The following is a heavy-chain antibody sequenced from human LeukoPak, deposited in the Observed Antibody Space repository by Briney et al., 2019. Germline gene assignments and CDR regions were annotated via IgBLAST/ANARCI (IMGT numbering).Heavy chain of an antibody. V-gene: IGHV1-2*02. J-gene: IGHJ5*02. CDR2: INPNSGGT. Sequence: ASVKVSCKASGYTFTSYYMHWVRQAPGQGLEWMGWINPNSGGTNYAQKFQGRVTMTRDTSISTAYMELSRLRSDDTAVYYCARDPTRDILTSTNWFDPWGQGTLVTVSS. CDR1: GYTFTSYY. CDR3: ARDPTRDILTSTNWFDP. D-gene: IGHD3-9*01.